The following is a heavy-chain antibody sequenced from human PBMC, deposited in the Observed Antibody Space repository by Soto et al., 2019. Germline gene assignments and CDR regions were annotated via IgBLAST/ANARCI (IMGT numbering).Heavy chain of an antibody. Sequence: GGAPRLSFAAPWFTFSSYDNHRVRPATGKGLEWVSAIGTAGDTYYPGSVKGRFTISRENAKNSLYLQMNSLRAEDTAVYYCAGLLLGGRYGMDVWGQGTTVTVSS. D-gene: IGHD3-22*01. CDR1: WFTFSSYD. CDR3: AGLLLGGRYGMDV. CDR2: IGTAGDT. J-gene: IGHJ6*02. V-gene: IGHV3-13*01.